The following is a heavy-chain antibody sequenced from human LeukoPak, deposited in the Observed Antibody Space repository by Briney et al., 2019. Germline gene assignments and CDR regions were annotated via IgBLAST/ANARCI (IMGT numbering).Heavy chain of an antibody. Sequence: GGSLTLLCTACGHTFSSYDMQWLRQARGKGGEWVGVRGYDGSNKYHAESVKGRFTISRDNSKNTLYLQMNSLKAEDTAVYYCARDGYLGAYNGFDPWGQGTLVTVSS. D-gene: IGHD3-22*01. J-gene: IGHJ5*02. V-gene: IGHV3-33*01. CDR3: ARDGYLGAYNGFDP. CDR2: RGYDGSNK. CDR1: GHTFSSYD.